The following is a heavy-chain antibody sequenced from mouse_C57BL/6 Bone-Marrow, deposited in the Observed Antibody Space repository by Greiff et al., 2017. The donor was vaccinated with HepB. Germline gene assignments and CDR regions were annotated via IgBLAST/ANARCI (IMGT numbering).Heavy chain of an antibody. CDR3: ARGGPGPYSNAYFDY. J-gene: IGHJ2*01. Sequence: EVQVVESGPELVKPGASVKIPCKASGYTFTDYNMDWVKQSHGKSLEWIGDINPNNGGTIYNQKFKGKATLTVDKSSSTAYMELRSLTSEDTAVYYCARGGPGPYSNAYFDYWGQGTTLTVSS. CDR2: INPNNGGT. V-gene: IGHV1-18*01. CDR1: GYTFTDYN. D-gene: IGHD2-5*01.